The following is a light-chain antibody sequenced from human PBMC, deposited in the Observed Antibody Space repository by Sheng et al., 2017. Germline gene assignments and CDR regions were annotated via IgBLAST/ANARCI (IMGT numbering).Light chain of an antibody. CDR3: AAWDDSLSGWV. Sequence: QSVLTQPPSASGTPGQRVTISCSGSSSNIGSNYVYWYQQFPGTTPKLLIYRDDQRPSGVPDRFFGSKSGTSASLATSGLRSEDEADYYCAAWDDSLSGWVFGGGTKLTVL. J-gene: IGLJ3*02. CDR1: SSNIGSNY. CDR2: RDD. V-gene: IGLV1-47*01.